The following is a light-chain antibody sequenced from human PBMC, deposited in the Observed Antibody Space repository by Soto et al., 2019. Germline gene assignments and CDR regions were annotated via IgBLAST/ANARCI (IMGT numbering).Light chain of an antibody. CDR2: IDN. CDR3: ATWADSLSGPFG. CDR1: SSNIGSNT. V-gene: IGLV1-44*01. J-gene: IGLJ1*01. Sequence: QSVLTQPPSASGTPGQTVTISCFGSSSNIGSNTVNWFQQLPGTAPKLLIYIDNQRPSGVPDRFSGSKSGTSASLAISGLQSEDEGDYYCATWADSLSGPFGFGTGTKVTVL.